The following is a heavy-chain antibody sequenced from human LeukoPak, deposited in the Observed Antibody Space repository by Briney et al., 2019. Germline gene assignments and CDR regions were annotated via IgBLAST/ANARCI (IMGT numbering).Heavy chain of an antibody. CDR1: GGSISSYY. J-gene: IGHJ4*02. CDR2: IYYSGST. V-gene: IGHV4-59*01. Sequence: PSETLSLTCTVSGGSISSYYWSWIRQPPGKGLEWIGYIYYSGSTNYNPSLKSRATISVDTSKNQFSLKLSSVTAADTAVYYCARASYQVAAGLFDYWGQGTLVTVSS. CDR3: ARASYQVAAGLFDY. D-gene: IGHD6-13*01.